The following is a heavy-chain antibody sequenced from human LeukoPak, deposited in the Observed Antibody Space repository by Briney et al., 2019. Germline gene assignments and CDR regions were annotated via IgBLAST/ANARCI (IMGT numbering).Heavy chain of an antibody. Sequence: GGSLRLSCAASGFSFSAYWMHWVRQAPGKGLEWVSRINGVGSSTSYADSVKGRFTSSRDNAKNTLYLQMNSLRAEDTAVYYCAKSLLGDYYYYYGMDVWGQGTTVTVSS. V-gene: IGHV3-74*01. CDR1: GFSFSAYW. J-gene: IGHJ6*02. D-gene: IGHD3-16*01. CDR2: INGVGSST. CDR3: AKSLLGDYYYYYGMDV.